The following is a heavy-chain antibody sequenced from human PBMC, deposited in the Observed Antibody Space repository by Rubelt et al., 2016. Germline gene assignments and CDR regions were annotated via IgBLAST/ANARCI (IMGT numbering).Heavy chain of an antibody. D-gene: IGHD6-13*01. CDR3: AHSLKQQLARWAFDI. J-gene: IGHJ3*02. CDR2: IFSNDEK. Sequence: QVTLKESGPVLVKPTETLTLTCTVSGFSLSNARMGVSWIRQPPGKALEWLAHIFSNDEKSYSTSLKSRLTISKDTSKNQVVLTMTNMYPVDTATDYCAHSLKQQLARWAFDIWGQGTRVTVSS. CDR1: GFSLSNARMG. V-gene: IGHV2-26*01.